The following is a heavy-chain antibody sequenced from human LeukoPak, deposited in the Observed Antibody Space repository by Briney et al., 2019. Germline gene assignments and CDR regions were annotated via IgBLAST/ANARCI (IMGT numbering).Heavy chain of an antibody. CDR3: ATTYCTNGVCYGAFDI. D-gene: IGHD2-8*01. Sequence: ASVKVSCKVSGYTLTELSMHWVRQAPGKGLEWMGGFDPEDGETIYAQKFQGRVTMTEDTSTDTAYMELSSLRSEDTAVYYCATTYCTNGVCYGAFDIWGQGTMVTVSS. CDR1: GYTLTELS. V-gene: IGHV1-24*01. CDR2: FDPEDGET. J-gene: IGHJ3*02.